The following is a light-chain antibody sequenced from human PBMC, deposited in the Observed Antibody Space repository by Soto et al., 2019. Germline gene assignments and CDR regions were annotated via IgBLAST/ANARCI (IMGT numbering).Light chain of an antibody. J-gene: IGKJ1*01. V-gene: IGKV3-20*01. Sequence: EIVLTQSPGTLSLSPGERVTLSCRASQSVTSSYIAWYQQKSGQAPRLLLYGASSRATGIPDRFSGSGSGTDFTLTISRLEPEDFAVYYCQQYGSSPWTFGQGAKVDIK. CDR2: GAS. CDR3: QQYGSSPWT. CDR1: QSVTSSY.